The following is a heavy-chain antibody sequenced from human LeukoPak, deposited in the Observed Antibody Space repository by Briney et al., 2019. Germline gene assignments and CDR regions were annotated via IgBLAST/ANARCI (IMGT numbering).Heavy chain of an antibody. CDR1: GFTFDDYA. CDR2: ISGDGDST. V-gene: IGHV3-43*02. J-gene: IGHJ4*02. CDR3: AKDKYSYGYNFDY. D-gene: IGHD5-18*01. Sequence: GGSLRLSCAASGFTFDDYAMHWVRQAPGKGLVWVSLISGDGDSTYYADSVKGRFTISRDNSKNSLYLQMNSLRTEDTALFYCAKDKYSYGYNFDYWGRGTLVTVSS.